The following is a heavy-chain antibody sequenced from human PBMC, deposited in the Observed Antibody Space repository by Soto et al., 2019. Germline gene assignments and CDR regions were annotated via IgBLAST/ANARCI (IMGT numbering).Heavy chain of an antibody. CDR2: MSPNSGNP. D-gene: IGHD2-2*01. V-gene: IGHV1-8*01. J-gene: IGHJ6*02. Sequence: GASVKVSCKASGYTFTSYDINWVRQATGQGLEWMGWMSPNSGNPGDAQKFPDRVTSTTTTSISRAYMEMTILRSAGAAVYYCATTTLRVGTSMRGFYYYVGMDVWDPGTTVAASS. CDR3: ATTTLRVGTSMRGFYYYVGMDV. CDR1: GYTFTSYD.